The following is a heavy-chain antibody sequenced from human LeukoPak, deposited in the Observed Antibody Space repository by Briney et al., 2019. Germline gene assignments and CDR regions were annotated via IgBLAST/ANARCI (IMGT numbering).Heavy chain of an antibody. CDR1: GVTFSSYA. D-gene: IGHD6-19*01. CDR2: ISYDGSIK. V-gene: IGHV3-30-3*01. Sequence: GRSLRLSCAASGVTFSSYAMHWVRQAPGKGLEWVAVISYDGSIKYYADSVKGRFTTSRDNSKNMLYLQMNSLSAEDTAVYYCARGPGYSSGWYVLSVDYWGQGTLVTVSS. CDR3: ARGPGYSSGWYVLSVDY. J-gene: IGHJ4*02.